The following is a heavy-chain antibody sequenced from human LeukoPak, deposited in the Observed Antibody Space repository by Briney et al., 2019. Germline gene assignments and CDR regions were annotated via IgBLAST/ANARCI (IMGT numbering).Heavy chain of an antibody. D-gene: IGHD3-16*02. CDR3: ARGRYDYVWGSYPGLDY. J-gene: IGHJ4*02. CDR1: GFTFSSYA. Sequence: GGSLRLSCAASGFTFSSYAMHWVRQAPGKGLEWVAVISYDGSNKYYADSVKGRFTISRDNSKNTLYLQMNSLRAEDTAVYYCARGRYDYVWGSYPGLDYWGQGTLVTVSS. V-gene: IGHV3-30-3*01. CDR2: ISYDGSNK.